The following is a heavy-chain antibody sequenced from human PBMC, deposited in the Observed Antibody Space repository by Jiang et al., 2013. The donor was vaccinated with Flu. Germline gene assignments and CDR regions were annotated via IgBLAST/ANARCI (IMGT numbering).Heavy chain of an antibody. V-gene: IGHV4-4*06. J-gene: IGHJ4*02. CDR3: ARDLPFGGYYTWFDY. Sequence: SLKSRVTMSVDTSKNQFSLKLSSVTAADTAVYYCARDLPFGGYYTWFDYWGQGTLVTVSS. D-gene: IGHD3-16*01.